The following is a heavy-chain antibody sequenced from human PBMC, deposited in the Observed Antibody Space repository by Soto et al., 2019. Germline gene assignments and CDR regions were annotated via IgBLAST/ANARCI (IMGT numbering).Heavy chain of an antibody. CDR2: IYTSGST. J-gene: IGHJ3*02. CDR3: ARDGEAELELRDDAFDI. D-gene: IGHD1-7*01. V-gene: IGHV4-4*07. Sequence: ETLSLTCTVSGGSISSYYWSWIRQPAGKGLEWIGRIYTSGSTNYNPSLKSRVTMSVDTSKNQFSLKLSSVTAADTAVYYCARDGEAELELRDDAFDIWGQGTMVT. CDR1: GGSISSYY.